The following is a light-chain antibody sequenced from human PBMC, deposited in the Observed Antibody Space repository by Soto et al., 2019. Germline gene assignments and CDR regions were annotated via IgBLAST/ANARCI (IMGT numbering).Light chain of an antibody. V-gene: IGLV1-47*01. CDR2: RNN. Sequence: QPVLTQPPSASGTPGQRVTISCSGSSSNIGSNYVYWYQQLPGTAPKLLIYRNNQRPSGVPDRFSGSKSGTSASLAISGLRSEDEADYYCAAWDDSLRGPNWVFGGGTKLTVL. J-gene: IGLJ3*02. CDR3: AAWDDSLRGPNWV. CDR1: SSNIGSNY.